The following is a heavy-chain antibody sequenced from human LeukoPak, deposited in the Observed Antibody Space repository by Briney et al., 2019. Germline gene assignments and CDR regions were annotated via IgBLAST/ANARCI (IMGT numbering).Heavy chain of an antibody. CDR3: ARQDGSGIYYFDY. V-gene: IGHV5-51*01. CDR2: IYPGDSDT. CDR1: GYSFTSYW. J-gene: IGHJ4*02. D-gene: IGHD3-10*01. Sequence: KVSCKGSGYSFTSYWIGWVRQMPGKGLEWMGIIYPGDSDTRYSPSLQGQVTISADKSISTAYLQWSSLKASDSAIYYCARQDGSGIYYFDYWGQGTLVTVSS.